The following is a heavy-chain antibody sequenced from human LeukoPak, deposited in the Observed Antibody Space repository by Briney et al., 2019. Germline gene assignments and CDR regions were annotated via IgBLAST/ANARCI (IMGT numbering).Heavy chain of an antibody. CDR2: IYFSGST. CDR3: ANYGSGGFDY. D-gene: IGHD4-17*01. CDR1: GGSLSPNY. J-gene: IGHJ4*02. Sequence: SETLSLTCTVSGGSLSPNYWSRIRQPPGKGLEWIGYIYFSGSTNYNPSLKSRVTISVDTSKNQFSLTLRSVTAADTAIYYCANYGSGGFDYWGQGTLVTVSS. V-gene: IGHV4-59*01.